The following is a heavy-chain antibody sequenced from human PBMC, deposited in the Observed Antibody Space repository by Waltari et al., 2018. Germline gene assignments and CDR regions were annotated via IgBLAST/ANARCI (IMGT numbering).Heavy chain of an antibody. J-gene: IGHJ5*02. CDR2: IHHSGRP. D-gene: IGHD1-1*01. V-gene: IGHV4-38-2*02. Sequence: QVQLQQSGPGLVKPSETLSLTCTVSGYSISNVYYWGWIRQPPGKGLEWIGSIHHSGRPYYNPSLNSHVTRSLETSKNQCSLKLTSVAATDTASYYCARQPIEGNLPDWFDPWGQGTLVTVSS. CDR1: GYSISNVYY. CDR3: ARQPIEGNLPDWFDP.